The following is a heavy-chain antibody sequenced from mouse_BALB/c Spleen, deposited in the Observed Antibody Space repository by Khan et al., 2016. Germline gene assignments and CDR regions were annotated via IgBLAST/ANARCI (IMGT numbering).Heavy chain of an antibody. J-gene: IGHJ1*01. CDR3: SGWGLPNVFYFDV. Sequence: VQLKQSGAELVKPGASVKLSCTASGFNIKDTYIHWLKQRPEQGLEWIGRIDPANGNTKYDPKFQGKAPITAETSSNTSYLHLSSLTPEDTAVYYCSGWGLPNVFYFDVWGAGTTVTVSA. D-gene: IGHD2-2*01. CDR2: IDPANGNT. V-gene: IGHV14-3*02. CDR1: GFNIKDTY.